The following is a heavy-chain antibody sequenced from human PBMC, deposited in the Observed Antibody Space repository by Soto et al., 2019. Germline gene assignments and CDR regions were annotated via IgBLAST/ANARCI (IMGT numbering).Heavy chain of an antibody. Sequence: GGSLRLSCAASGFSFSSYGMHWVRQAPGKGLEWVAVIWYDGSNKYYADSVKGPFTIPRDNSKNKLYLQMNSLRAEDTAVYYCARDLRGYFDYWGQGTLVTVSS. CDR1: GFSFSSYG. J-gene: IGHJ4*02. CDR2: IWYDGSNK. CDR3: ARDLRGYFDY. V-gene: IGHV3-33*01.